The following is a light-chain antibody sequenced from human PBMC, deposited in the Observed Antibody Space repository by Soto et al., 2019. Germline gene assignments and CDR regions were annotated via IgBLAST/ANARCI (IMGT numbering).Light chain of an antibody. V-gene: IGKV1-5*03. CDR3: QQFNSGSFN. Sequence: DIQMTESPSTLPASIGDRVTITCRASPSISIWLAWYQQKPGKAPKLLIYQASIFESGVPRRFSGSGSGTEFTPTISSLQPDDFATSYCQQFNSGSFNFGQGKLLEIK. CDR1: PSISIW. CDR2: QAS. J-gene: IGKJ5*01.